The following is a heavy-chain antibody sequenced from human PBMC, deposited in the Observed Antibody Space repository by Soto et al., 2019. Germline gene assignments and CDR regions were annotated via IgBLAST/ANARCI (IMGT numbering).Heavy chain of an antibody. CDR3: GRDLYQSVFYYGMDV. V-gene: IGHV1-18*01. D-gene: IGHD2-2*01. CDR1: GYTFTSYG. J-gene: IGHJ6*02. Sequence: GPSVKVSCKASGYTFTSYGISWVRQAPGQGLEWMGWISTYNGNTNYAQKLQGRVTMTTDTSTSTAYMELRSLRSDDTAVYYCGRDLYQSVFYYGMDVWGQGTTVTVSS. CDR2: ISTYNGNT.